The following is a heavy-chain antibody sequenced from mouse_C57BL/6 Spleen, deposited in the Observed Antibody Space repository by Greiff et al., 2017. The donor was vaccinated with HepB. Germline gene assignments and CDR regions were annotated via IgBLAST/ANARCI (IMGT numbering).Heavy chain of an antibody. D-gene: IGHD5-1*01. V-gene: IGHV1-64*01. CDR3: ARRYLPDAMDY. Sequence: VQLQQPGAELVKPGASVKLSCKASGYTFTSYWMHWVKQRPGQGLEWIGMIHPNSGSTNYNEKFKSKATLTVDKSSSTAYMQLSSRTSEDSAVYYCARRYLPDAMDYWGQGTSVTVSS. CDR1: GYTFTSYW. J-gene: IGHJ4*01. CDR2: IHPNSGST.